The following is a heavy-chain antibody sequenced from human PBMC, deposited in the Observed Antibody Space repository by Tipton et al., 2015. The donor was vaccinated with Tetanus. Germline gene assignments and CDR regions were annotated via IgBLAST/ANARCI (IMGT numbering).Heavy chain of an antibody. CDR1: GGSISSGGYY. D-gene: IGHD3-10*01. CDR2: IYYSGST. J-gene: IGHJ3*02. CDR3: ARLALWFGESLSGGAFDI. V-gene: IGHV4-31*03. Sequence: TLSLTCTVSGGSISSGGYYWSWIRQHPGKGLEWIGYIYYSGSTYYNPSLKSRVTISVDTSKNQFSLKLSSVTAADTAVYYCARLALWFGESLSGGAFDIWGRGTMVTVSS.